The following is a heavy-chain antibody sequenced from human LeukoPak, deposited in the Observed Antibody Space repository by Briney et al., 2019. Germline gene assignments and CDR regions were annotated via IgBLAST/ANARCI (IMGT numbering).Heavy chain of an antibody. J-gene: IGHJ4*02. CDR2: ISSSGSTI. V-gene: IGHV3-48*03. D-gene: IGHD5-18*01. CDR1: GFTFSSYE. CDR3: ARDLGGYSYGSHFDH. Sequence: PGGSLRLSCAASGFTFSSYEMNWVRQAPGKGLEWVSYISSSGSTIYYADSVKGRFTISRDNAKNSLYLQMNSLRAEDTAVHYCARDLGGYSYGSHFDHWGQGTLVTVSS.